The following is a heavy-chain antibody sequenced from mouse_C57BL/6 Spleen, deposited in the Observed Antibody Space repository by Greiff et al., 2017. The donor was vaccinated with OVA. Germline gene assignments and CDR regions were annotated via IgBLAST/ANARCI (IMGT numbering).Heavy chain of an antibody. D-gene: IGHD1-1*01. CDR2: INHGSGGT. J-gene: IGHJ1*03. CDR3: ARRYYGSRGYYDV. V-gene: IGHV1-54*01. Sequence: VQLQQSGAELVRPGTSVKVSCKASGYAFTNYLIEWVQQRPGQGLEWIGVINHGSGGTNYNEKFKGKATLTADKSSSTAYMQLSSLTSEDSSVYFCARRYYGSRGYYDVWGTGTTVTVSS. CDR1: GYAFTNYL.